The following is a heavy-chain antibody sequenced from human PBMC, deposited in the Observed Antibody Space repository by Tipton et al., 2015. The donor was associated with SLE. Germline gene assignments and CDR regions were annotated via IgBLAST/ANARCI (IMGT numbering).Heavy chain of an antibody. CDR3: ARDRVYYYNSGSSKAMNYYFYGMDV. V-gene: IGHV4-59*02. J-gene: IGHJ6*02. CDR2: IYYSGST. D-gene: IGHD3-10*01. Sequence: TLSLTCTVSGGSVNSHSWSWIRQPPRKGLEWIGHIYYSGSTNYNPSLKSRVTISVDTSKNQFSLRLRSVTAADTAVYYCARDRVYYYNSGSSKAMNYYFYGMDVWGQGTTVTVSS. CDR1: GGSVNSHS.